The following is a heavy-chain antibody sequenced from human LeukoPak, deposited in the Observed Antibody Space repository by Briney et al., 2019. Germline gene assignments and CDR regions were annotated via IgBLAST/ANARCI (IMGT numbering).Heavy chain of an antibody. V-gene: IGHV5-51*01. CDR3: ARQLGATRFGYYFDY. CDR1: GYSFTNYW. J-gene: IGHJ4*02. D-gene: IGHD1-26*01. Sequence: GESLKISCKDSGYSFTNYWIGWVRQMPGKGLEWMGIIYPGDSDTTYSPSFQGQVTISADKSISTAYLQWSSLKASDTAMYYCARQLGATRFGYYFDYWGQGTLVTVSS. CDR2: IYPGDSDT.